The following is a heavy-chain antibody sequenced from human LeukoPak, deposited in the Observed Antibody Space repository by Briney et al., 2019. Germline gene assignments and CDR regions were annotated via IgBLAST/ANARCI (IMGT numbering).Heavy chain of an antibody. CDR2: MNPSSGKT. CDR1: GYTLTSYD. D-gene: IGHD2-2*02. CDR3: ARGYCSSTSCYILDY. J-gene: IGHJ4*02. Sequence: ASVKVSCKASGYTLTSYDINWVRQATGQGLEWMGWMNPSSGKTGYAQKFQGRISMTRNASISTAYMELSSLRSEDTAVYYCARGYCSSTSCYILDYWGQGTLVTVSS. V-gene: IGHV1-8*01.